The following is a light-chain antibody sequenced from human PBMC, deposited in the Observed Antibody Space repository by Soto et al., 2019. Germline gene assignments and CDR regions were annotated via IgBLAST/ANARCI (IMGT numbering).Light chain of an antibody. J-gene: IGKJ1*01. Sequence: EIVLTQSPATLSSFPGDRVTLSCRASQYINTRLAWYQHRPGQAPRLLIYQTSIRAAGIPARFSASGSGTDFPLTVSDVQPEDFALYYCHQRQSWPRTFGQGTKVDIK. CDR1: QYINTR. CDR3: HQRQSWPRT. V-gene: IGKV3-11*01. CDR2: QTS.